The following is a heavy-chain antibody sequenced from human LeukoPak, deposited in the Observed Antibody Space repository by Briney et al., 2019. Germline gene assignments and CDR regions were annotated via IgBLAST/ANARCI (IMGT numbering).Heavy chain of an antibody. J-gene: IGHJ4*02. CDR3: ARGSSSSWYKYFFDY. D-gene: IGHD6-13*01. V-gene: IGHV1-2*02. CDR2: INPDSGGA. CDR1: GYTLTGYY. Sequence: ASVKVSCKASGYTLTGYYMHWVRQAPGQGLEWMGWINPDSGGAKYAQKFQGRVTMTRDTSISTAYMELSRLRSDDTAVYYCARGSSSSWYKYFFDYWGQGTPVTVSS.